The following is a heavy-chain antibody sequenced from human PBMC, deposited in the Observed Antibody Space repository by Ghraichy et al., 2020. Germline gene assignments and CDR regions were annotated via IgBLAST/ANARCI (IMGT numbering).Heavy chain of an antibody. V-gene: IGHV4-30-2*01. CDR2: IYHSGST. CDR1: GGSISSGGYS. J-gene: IGHJ6*03. D-gene: IGHD2-2*01. CDR3: ARGLENCSSTSCYGAYYYYYMDV. Sequence: SETLSLTCAVSGGSISSGGYSWSWIRQPPGKGLEWIGYIYHSGSTYYNPSLKSRVTISVDRSKNQFSLKLSSVTAADTAVYYCARGLENCSSTSCYGAYYYYYMDVWGKGTTVTVSS.